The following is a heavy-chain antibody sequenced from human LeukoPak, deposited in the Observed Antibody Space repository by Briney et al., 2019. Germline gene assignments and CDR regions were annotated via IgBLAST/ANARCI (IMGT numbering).Heavy chain of an antibody. D-gene: IGHD1-26*01. CDR1: GYTFTGYY. CDR3: ARELVSGSRDAFDI. Sequence: PGASVKVSCKASGYTFTGYYMHWVRQAPGQGLEWMGWINPNSGGTNYAQKFQGRVTMTRDTSISTVYMELSRLRSDDTAVYYCARELVSGSRDAFDIWGQGTMVTVSS. V-gene: IGHV1-2*02. J-gene: IGHJ3*02. CDR2: INPNSGGT.